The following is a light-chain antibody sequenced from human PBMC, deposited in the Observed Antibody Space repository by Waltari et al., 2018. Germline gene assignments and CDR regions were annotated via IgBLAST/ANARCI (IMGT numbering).Light chain of an antibody. CDR3: CSYAGSSTFHVL. Sequence: QSVLTQPASMSGSHGQSITLSCTGTNSDVGSYKLVSWYQQHPGQAPRLIIYDVIKRPSVVSDLFSGSKSGNTASLTFSGLRPEDEAEYFCCSYAGSSTFHVLFGGGTKLTVL. J-gene: IGLJ2*01. CDR2: DVI. CDR1: NSDVGSYKL. V-gene: IGLV2-23*02.